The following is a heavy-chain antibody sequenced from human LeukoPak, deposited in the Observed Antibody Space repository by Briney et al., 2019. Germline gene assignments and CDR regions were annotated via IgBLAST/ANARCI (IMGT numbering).Heavy chain of an antibody. D-gene: IGHD2-21*02. Sequence: GGSLRLSCAVSGLTVSSNYMSWVRQAPGKGLEWVSVIYSGGDSTYYADSVKGRFTISRDNAKNSLYLQMNSLRAEDTAVYYCARSGRVTQNWFDPWGQGTLVTVSS. J-gene: IGHJ5*02. V-gene: IGHV3-53*01. CDR3: ARSGRVTQNWFDP. CDR1: GLTVSSNY. CDR2: IYSGGDST.